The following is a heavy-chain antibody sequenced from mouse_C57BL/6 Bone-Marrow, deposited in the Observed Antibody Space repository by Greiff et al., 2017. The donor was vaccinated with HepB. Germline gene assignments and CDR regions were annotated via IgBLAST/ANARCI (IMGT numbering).Heavy chain of an antibody. CDR1: GFTFSSYA. D-gene: IGHD1-1*01. Sequence: EVKLQESGGGLVKPGGSLKLSCAASGFTFSSYAMSWVRQTPEKRLEWVATISDGGSYTYYPDNVKGRFTISRDNAKNNLYLQMSHLKSEDTAMYYCARDRIYYGNAMDYWGQGTSVTVSS. V-gene: IGHV5-4*01. J-gene: IGHJ4*01. CDR3: ARDRIYYGNAMDY. CDR2: ISDGGSYT.